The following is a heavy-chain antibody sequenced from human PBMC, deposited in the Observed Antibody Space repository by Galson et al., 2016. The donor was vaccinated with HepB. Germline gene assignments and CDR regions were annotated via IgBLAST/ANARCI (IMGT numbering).Heavy chain of an antibody. V-gene: IGHV4-34*01. J-gene: IGHJ6*02. CDR1: GGSFSGYY. CDR2: INHSGST. CDR3: ATLSRPTAGYDFWGEAGIDV. Sequence: SETLSLTCAVYGGSFSGYYWSWIRQPPGKGLEWIGEINHSGSTRYNPSLKSRVPMSVDTSKNQFSLKLSSVSAADTAVYFFATLSRPTAGYDFWGEAGIDVWGQGTTVTVSS. D-gene: IGHD3-3*01.